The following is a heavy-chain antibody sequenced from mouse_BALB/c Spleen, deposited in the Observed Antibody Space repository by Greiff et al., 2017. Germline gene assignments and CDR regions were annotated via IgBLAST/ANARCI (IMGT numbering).Heavy chain of an antibody. J-gene: IGHJ4*01. Sequence: QVQLKESGPGLVAPSQCLSITCTVSGFSLTDYGVSWVRQPPGKGLEWLGVIWGGGSTYYNSALKSGMSISKDNSKSQVFLNMNSLQTDDTALDYCAKQRQLGLRYAMDYWGQGTSVTVSS. CDR3: AKQRQLGLRYAMDY. CDR1: GFSLTDYG. D-gene: IGHD3-2*01. V-gene: IGHV2-6-5*01. CDR2: IWGGGST.